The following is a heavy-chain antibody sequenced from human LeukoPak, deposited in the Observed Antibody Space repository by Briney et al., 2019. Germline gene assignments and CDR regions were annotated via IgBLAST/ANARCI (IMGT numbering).Heavy chain of an antibody. CDR1: GFTFSSYS. D-gene: IGHD3-9*01. V-gene: IGHV3-21*01. CDR3: ARGLRYFDWLFDY. Sequence: GGSLRLSCAASGFTFSSYSMNWVRQAPGKGLEWVSSISSSSSYIYYADSVKGRFTISRDNAKNSLYLQMNSLRAGDTAVYYCARGLRYFDWLFDYWGQGTLVTVSS. CDR2: ISSSSSYI. J-gene: IGHJ4*02.